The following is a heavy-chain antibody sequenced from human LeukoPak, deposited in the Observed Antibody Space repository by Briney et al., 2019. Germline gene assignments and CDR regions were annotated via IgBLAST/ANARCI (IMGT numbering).Heavy chain of an antibody. Sequence: ASVKVSCKASGYTFTGYYMHWVRQAPGQGLEWMGWINPNSGGTNYAQKFQGRVTMTRDTSISTAYMELSRLRSDDTAVYYCARTRYGSGSYHPYWGQGTLVTVSS. J-gene: IGHJ4*02. V-gene: IGHV1-2*02. D-gene: IGHD3-10*01. CDR3: ARTRYGSGSYHPY. CDR1: GYTFTGYY. CDR2: INPNSGGT.